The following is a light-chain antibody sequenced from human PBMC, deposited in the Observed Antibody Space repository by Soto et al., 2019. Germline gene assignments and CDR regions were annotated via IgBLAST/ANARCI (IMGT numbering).Light chain of an antibody. CDR2: EVS. CDR3: SSYTSSSIDYV. Sequence: QSALTQPASVSGSPGQSITISCTGTSSDVGGYNYVSWYQQHPGKAPKLMIYEVSKRPSGVSNRFSGSKSGNTASLTISGLQAEDEDEYYCSSYTSSSIDYVFGTGTKVTVL. V-gene: IGLV2-14*01. J-gene: IGLJ1*01. CDR1: SSDVGGYNY.